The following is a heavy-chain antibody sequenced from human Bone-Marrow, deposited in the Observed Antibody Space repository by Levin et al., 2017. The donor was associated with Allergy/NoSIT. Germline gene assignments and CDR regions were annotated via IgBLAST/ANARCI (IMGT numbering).Heavy chain of an antibody. CDR2: ISSSSSYI. CDR1: GFTFSSYS. Sequence: GGSLRLSCAASGFTFSSYSMNWVRQAPGKGLEWVSSISSSSSYIYYADSVKGRFTISRDNAKNSLYLQMNSLRAEDTAVYYCARDRSTHYYGSGSYLFAFDIWGQGTMVTVSS. J-gene: IGHJ3*02. CDR3: ARDRSTHYYGSGSYLFAFDI. D-gene: IGHD3-10*01. V-gene: IGHV3-21*01.